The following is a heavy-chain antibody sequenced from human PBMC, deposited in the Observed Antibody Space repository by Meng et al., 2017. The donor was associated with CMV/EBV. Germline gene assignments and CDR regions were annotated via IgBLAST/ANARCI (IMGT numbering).Heavy chain of an antibody. CDR2: INHSGST. CDR1: GGSFSGYY. V-gene: IGHV4-34*01. CDR3: ARGGGATDYYRSNYYYYGMDV. J-gene: IGHJ6*02. Sequence: SETLSLTCAVYGGSFSGYYWSWIRQPPGKGLEWVGGINHSGSTNYNPTLKSRVTITVDTSKNQFSLKLSSVTAAGTAVYYCARGGGATDYYRSNYYYYGMDVWGQGTTVTVSS. D-gene: IGHD1-26*01.